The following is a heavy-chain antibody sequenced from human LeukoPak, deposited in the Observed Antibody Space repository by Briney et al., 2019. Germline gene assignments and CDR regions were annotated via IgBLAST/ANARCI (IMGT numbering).Heavy chain of an antibody. J-gene: IGHJ6*03. D-gene: IGHD2-2*02. CDR2: ISAHNGNT. CDR3: ARVGCSSTSCYSMDV. V-gene: IGHV1-18*01. Sequence: ASVKVSCKASGYSFTGQDMHWVRQAPGQGLEWMGWISAHNGNTNYAQKLQGRVTMTTDTSTSTAYMELRSLRSDDTAVYYCARVGCSSTSCYSMDVWGKGTTVTVSS. CDR1: GYSFTGQD.